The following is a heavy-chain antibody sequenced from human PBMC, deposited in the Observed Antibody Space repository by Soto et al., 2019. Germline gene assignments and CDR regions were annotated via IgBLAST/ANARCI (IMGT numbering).Heavy chain of an antibody. CDR2: IRSKTDGGAA. D-gene: IGHD2-2*01. CDR3: TTDLYCRTTGCSFAPY. CDR1: GFTFSNAW. Sequence: GGSLRLSCEASGFTFSNAWMSWVRQGPGKGLKWVGRIRSKTDGGAADYAAPVTGRFTISRDDSKNTLYLQMNSLKIEDTAVYYCTTDLYCRTTGCSFAPYWGQGTMVTVSS. J-gene: IGHJ3*01. V-gene: IGHV3-15*01.